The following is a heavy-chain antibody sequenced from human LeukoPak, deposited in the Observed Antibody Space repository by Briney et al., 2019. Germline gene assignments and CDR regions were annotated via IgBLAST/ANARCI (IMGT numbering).Heavy chain of an antibody. D-gene: IGHD2-2*01. CDR3: ARATRNIVVVPAANWFDP. CDR2: INPNSGGT. J-gene: IGHJ5*02. CDR1: GYTFTGYY. V-gene: IGHV1-2*02. Sequence: ASVKVSCKASGYTFTGYYMHWVRQAPGQGLEWMGWINPNSGGTNYAQKFQGRVTMTRDTSISTAYMELSRLRSDDTAVYYCARATRNIVVVPAANWFDPWGQGTPVTVSS.